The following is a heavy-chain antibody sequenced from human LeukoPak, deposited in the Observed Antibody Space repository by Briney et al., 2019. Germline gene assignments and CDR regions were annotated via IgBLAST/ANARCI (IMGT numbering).Heavy chain of an antibody. CDR3: ARAPSEIGGYYPEYFRH. J-gene: IGHJ1*01. CDR1: GFTFSTYW. CDR2: IRSDGST. D-gene: IGHD3-22*01. V-gene: IGHV3-74*01. Sequence: GGSLRLSCAASGFTFSTYWMHWVRQAPGKGPVWVSRIRSDGSTNYADSVKGRFTISRDNAKNTVSLQMNSLRAEDTGVYYCARAPSEIGGYYPEYFRHWGQGTLVTVSS.